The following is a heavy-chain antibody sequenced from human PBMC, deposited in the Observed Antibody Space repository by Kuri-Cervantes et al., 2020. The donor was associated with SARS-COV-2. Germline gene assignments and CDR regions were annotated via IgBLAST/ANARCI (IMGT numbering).Heavy chain of an antibody. CDR2: ISPDGSYT. CDR3: AKGAWELRRGNYFGY. CDR1: GGSFSGYY. V-gene: IGHV3-11*05. Sequence: GESLKISCAVYGGSFSGYYWSWIRQPPGKGLVWVSRISPDGSYTNNADSVKGRFTISRDNSKNTLYLQMNSLRAEDTAVYYCAKGAWELRRGNYFGYWGQGNLVNVSS. D-gene: IGHD1-26*01. J-gene: IGHJ4*02.